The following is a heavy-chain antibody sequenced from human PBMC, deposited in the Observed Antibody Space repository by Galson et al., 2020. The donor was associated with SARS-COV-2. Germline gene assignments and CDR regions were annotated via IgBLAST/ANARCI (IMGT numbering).Heavy chain of an antibody. D-gene: IGHD1-26*01. CDR1: GFIFGTYA. V-gene: IGHV3-23*01. CDR2: ISGSGAST. CDR3: VRVFSGTVGLDY. J-gene: IGHJ4*02. Sequence: GGSLRLSCAASGFIFGTYAMTWVRQAPGKGLDWVSTISGSGASTYYADSVEGRFTISRDNSKNTLYLQMNSLRVKDTALYFCVRVFSGTVGLDYWGQGTLVTVSS.